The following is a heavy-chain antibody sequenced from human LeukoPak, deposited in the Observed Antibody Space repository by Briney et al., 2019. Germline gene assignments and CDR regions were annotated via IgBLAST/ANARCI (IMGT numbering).Heavy chain of an antibody. Sequence: SQTLSLTCTVSGGSISSGSYYWSWIRQPAGKGLEWIGRIYTSGSTNYNPSLKSRVTISVDTSKNQFSLKLSSVTAADTAMYYCARATSDFWSGYFFDYWGQGTLVTVSS. V-gene: IGHV4-61*02. J-gene: IGHJ4*02. CDR1: GGSISSGSYY. D-gene: IGHD3-3*01. CDR2: IYTSGST. CDR3: ARATSDFWSGYFFDY.